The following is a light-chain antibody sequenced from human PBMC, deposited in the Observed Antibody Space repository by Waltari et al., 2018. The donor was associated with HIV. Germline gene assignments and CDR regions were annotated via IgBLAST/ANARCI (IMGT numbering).Light chain of an antibody. J-gene: IGLJ3*02. CDR1: ELPKQY. V-gene: IGLV3-25*03. Sequence: SYELTQPPSVSVSPGQTARITCSGDELPKQYAYWYQQKPGQAPILVIYKDNERPSGFPERFSGSSSGTTVTLTISGVQAEDEADYYCQSADNSGTWVFGGGTKLTVL. CDR3: QSADNSGTWV. CDR2: KDN.